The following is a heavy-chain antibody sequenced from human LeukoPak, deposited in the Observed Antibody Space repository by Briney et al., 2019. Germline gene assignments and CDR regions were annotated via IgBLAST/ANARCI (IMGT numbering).Heavy chain of an antibody. J-gene: IGHJ4*02. CDR2: ISAYIGNT. CDR3: ARTVDYCNDSTGYMDY. D-gene: IGHD3-22*01. V-gene: IGHV1-18*01. Sequence: ASVKVSCKAPGYTFTSYGISWVRQAPGQGREWMGWISAYIGNTNYAQKLQGRVTMTTDASTSTDYMELRSLRSDDTAVYYCARTVDYCNDSTGYMDYWGQGTLVTVSS. CDR1: GYTFTSYG.